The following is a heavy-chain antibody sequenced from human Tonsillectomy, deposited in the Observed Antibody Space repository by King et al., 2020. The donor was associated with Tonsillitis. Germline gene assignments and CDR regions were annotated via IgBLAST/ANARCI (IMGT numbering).Heavy chain of an antibody. D-gene: IGHD3-9*01. CDR3: ARDRAVTVYSPPGY. V-gene: IGHV1-69*09. Sequence: VQLVESGAEVKKPGSSVKVSCKASGGTFSSYAISWVRQAPGQGLEWMGRIIPLLDIPNYAQKFQGRVTITADKSTSTAYMELSSLRSEDTAVYYCARDRAVTVYSPPGYWGQGTLVTVSS. CDR2: IIPLLDIP. J-gene: IGHJ4*02. CDR1: GGTFSSYA.